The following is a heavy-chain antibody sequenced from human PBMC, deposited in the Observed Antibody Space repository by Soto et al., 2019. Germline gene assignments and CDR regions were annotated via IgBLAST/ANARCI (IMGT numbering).Heavy chain of an antibody. CDR2: INPILSIA. V-gene: IGHV1-69*02. J-gene: IGHJ4*02. D-gene: IGHD6-19*01. CDR1: GGTFSAYP. CDR3: AASSGWGNLDY. Sequence: QVQLVQSGAEVKKPGSSVKVSCKAPGGTFSAYPISWVRQAPGQGLEWMGRINPILSIANYAQKFQGRVTITADKSTSTAYMELSSLRSEDTAVYYCAASSGWGNLDYWGQGTLVTVSS.